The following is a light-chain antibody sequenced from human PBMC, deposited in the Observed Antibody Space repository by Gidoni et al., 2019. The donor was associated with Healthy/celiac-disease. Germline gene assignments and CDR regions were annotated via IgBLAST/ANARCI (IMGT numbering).Light chain of an antibody. J-gene: IGKJ1*01. CDR2: WAS. CDR3: QQYYSTRT. CDR1: QSVLYSSNNNKY. Sequence: DIVLTQSPDYLAVALGERATINYKSSQSVLYSSNNNKYLAWYQQKPGQPPKLLIYWASTRESGVPDRCSGSGSGTDFTLTISSLQAEDVAVYYCQQYYSTRTFXXXTKVEIK. V-gene: IGKV4-1*01.